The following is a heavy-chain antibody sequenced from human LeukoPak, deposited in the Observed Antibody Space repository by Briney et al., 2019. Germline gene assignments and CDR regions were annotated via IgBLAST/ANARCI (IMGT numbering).Heavy chain of an antibody. CDR3: TTALGGYDYYYYYGMDV. D-gene: IGHD5-12*01. CDR1: GFTFSNAW. CDR2: IKSKTDGGTT. J-gene: IGHJ6*02. V-gene: IGHV3-15*01. Sequence: GGSLRLSCAASGFTFSNAWMSWVRQAPGKGLEWVGRIKSKTDGGTTDYAAPVKGRFTISRDDSKNTLYLQMNSLKTEDTAVYYCTTALGGYDYYYYYGMDVWGQGTTVTVSS.